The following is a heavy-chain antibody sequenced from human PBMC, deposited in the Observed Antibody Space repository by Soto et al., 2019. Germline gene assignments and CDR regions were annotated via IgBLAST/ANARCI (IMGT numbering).Heavy chain of an antibody. J-gene: IGHJ3*02. CDR1: GFTFSSYA. CDR2: ISYDGSNK. CDR3: ARDDGTNSSGWYDAFDI. D-gene: IGHD6-19*01. V-gene: IGHV3-30-3*01. Sequence: QVQLVESGGGVVQPGRSLRLSCAASGFTFSSYAMHWVRQAPGKGLEWVAVISYDGSNKYYADSVKGRFTISRDNSKNTLYLQMNSLRAEDTAVYYCARDDGTNSSGWYDAFDIWGQGTMVTVSS.